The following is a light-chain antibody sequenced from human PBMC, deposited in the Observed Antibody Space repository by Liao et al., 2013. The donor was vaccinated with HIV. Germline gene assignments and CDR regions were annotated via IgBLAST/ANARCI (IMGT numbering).Light chain of an antibody. J-gene: IGLJ3*02. Sequence: SYELTQPPSVSVSPGQTASITCSGDKLGDKYACWYQQKPGQSPVLVIYQDTKRPSGIPERFSGSSSGTTVTLTISGVQAEDEADYYCQSADISGSWVFGGGTNLTVL. CDR3: QSADISGSWV. V-gene: IGLV3-25*03. CDR2: QDT. CDR1: KLGDKY.